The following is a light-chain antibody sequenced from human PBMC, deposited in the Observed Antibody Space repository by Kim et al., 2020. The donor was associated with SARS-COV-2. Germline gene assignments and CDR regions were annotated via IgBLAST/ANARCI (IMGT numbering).Light chain of an antibody. Sequence: GQGSTFSCSGSSSNIGSNYVYWYQQLPGTAPNLLIYGNNQRPSGVPDRFSGSKSGTSASLAISGLRSEDEADYYCAAWDDSLSGPVFGGGTQLTVL. CDR3: AAWDDSLSGPV. V-gene: IGLV1-47*01. CDR1: SSNIGSNY. CDR2: GNN. J-gene: IGLJ2*01.